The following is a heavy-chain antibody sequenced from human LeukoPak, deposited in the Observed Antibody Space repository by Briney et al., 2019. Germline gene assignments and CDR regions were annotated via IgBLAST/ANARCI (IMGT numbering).Heavy chain of an antibody. CDR2: INPNSGGT. J-gene: IGHJ6*03. CDR1: GYTFTGYY. V-gene: IGHV1-2*04. D-gene: IGHD2-2*01. Sequence: AASVKVSCKASGYTFTGYYMHWVRQAPGQWLEWMGWINPNSGGTNYAQKFQGWVTMTRDTSISTAYMELRSLRSDDTAVYYCARDHIVVVPAVPKLVYYYYMDVWGKGTTVTVSS. CDR3: ARDHIVVVPAVPKLVYYYYMDV.